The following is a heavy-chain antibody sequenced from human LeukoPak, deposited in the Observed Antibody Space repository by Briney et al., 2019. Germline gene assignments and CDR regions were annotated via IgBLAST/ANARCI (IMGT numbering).Heavy chain of an antibody. CDR3: AEDTPAGGDYYFDY. V-gene: IGHV3-33*06. D-gene: IGHD3-10*01. J-gene: IGHJ4*02. CDR1: GFSFSTYG. CDR2: IWYAGTNT. Sequence: GGSLRLFCAVSGFSFSTYGMQWVRQAPGKGLEGVAVIWYAGTNTYYADSVTGRFTISRDNSKNQLYLQMNSPGAEDTAVYYCAEDTPAGGDYYFDYWGQGTLVIVSS.